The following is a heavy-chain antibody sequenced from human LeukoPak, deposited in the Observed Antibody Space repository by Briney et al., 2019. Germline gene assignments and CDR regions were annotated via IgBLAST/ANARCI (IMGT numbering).Heavy chain of an antibody. V-gene: IGHV1-2*04. D-gene: IGHD6-19*01. Sequence: ASVKVSCKASGYTFTGYYMHWVRQAPGRGLEWMGWINPNSGGTNYAQKFQGWVTMTRDTSISTAYMELSRLRSDDTAVYYCARSSGWYNFDYWGQGTLVTVSS. CDR1: GYTFTGYY. J-gene: IGHJ4*02. CDR3: ARSSGWYNFDY. CDR2: INPNSGGT.